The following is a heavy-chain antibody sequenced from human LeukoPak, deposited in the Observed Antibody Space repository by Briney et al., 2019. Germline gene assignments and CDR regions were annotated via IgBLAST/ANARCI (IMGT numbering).Heavy chain of an antibody. CDR2: INWNGRIT. CDR3: ARGSVQLWLRDTYYYMDV. V-gene: IGHV3-20*04. D-gene: IGHD5-18*01. CDR1: GFTFDDYA. Sequence: GKSLRLSCSASGFTFDDYAMNWVRQVPGRGLEWVSGINWNGRITEYADSVKDRFTISRQNTKNSLYLYMNNLGGEDTALYFCARGSVQLWLRDTYYYMDVWGKGTTVTVSS. J-gene: IGHJ6*03.